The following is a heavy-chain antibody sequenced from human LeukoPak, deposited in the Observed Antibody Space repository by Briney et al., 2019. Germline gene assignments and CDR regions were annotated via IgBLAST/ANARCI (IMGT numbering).Heavy chain of an antibody. J-gene: IGHJ4*02. CDR3: AKEGPYSGDYQIDY. CDR1: GFTFSSYG. D-gene: IGHD1-26*01. CDR2: ISKDGSYK. Sequence: GGSLRLSCAASGFTFSSYGMHWVRQAPGKGLEWVAVISKDGSYKYYVDPVKGRFTVSRDNSKNTLYLQMNSLRAEDTAVYFCAKEGPYSGDYQIDYWGQGTLVTVSS. V-gene: IGHV3-30*18.